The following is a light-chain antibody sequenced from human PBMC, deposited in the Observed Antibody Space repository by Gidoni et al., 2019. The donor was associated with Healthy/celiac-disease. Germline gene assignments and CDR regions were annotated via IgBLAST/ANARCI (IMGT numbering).Light chain of an antibody. CDR1: HSIISL. Sequence: IPLTQSPSTLSASVGDRLTITCRASHSIISLLAWYQQKPGKAPKLLIYDASSLESGVPSRCSGSGSGKEFTLTISSLQPDDFATYYCQQYNSYSTFGGGTKVEIK. J-gene: IGKJ4*01. V-gene: IGKV1-5*01. CDR2: DAS. CDR3: QQYNSYST.